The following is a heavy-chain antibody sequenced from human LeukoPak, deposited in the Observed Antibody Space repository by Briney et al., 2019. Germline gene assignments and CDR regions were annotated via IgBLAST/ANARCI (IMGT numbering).Heavy chain of an antibody. CDR2: IIPIFGTA. Sequence: SVKVSCKASGGTFSSYAISWVRQAPGQGLEWMGGIIPIFGTANYAQKFQGRVTITTDESTSTAYMELSSLRSEDTAVYYCARDNQWLDQTFDYWGQGTLVTVSS. D-gene: IGHD6-19*01. V-gene: IGHV1-69*05. CDR1: GGTFSSYA. CDR3: ARDNQWLDQTFDY. J-gene: IGHJ4*02.